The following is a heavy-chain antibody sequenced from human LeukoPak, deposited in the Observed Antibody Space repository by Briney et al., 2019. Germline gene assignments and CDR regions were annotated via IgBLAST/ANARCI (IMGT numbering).Heavy chain of an antibody. Sequence: PGGSLRLSCAASGFTVSSSFMSWVRQAPGKGLEWVSLIYRGGGTYVADSVKGRFTVSRDNSKNTLYLQMSSLRAEDTALYYCARPRDDNSGYYISWGQGSLVTVSS. CDR1: GFTVSSSF. CDR3: ARPRDDNSGYYIS. CDR2: IYRGGGT. V-gene: IGHV3-53*01. J-gene: IGHJ5*02. D-gene: IGHD6-19*01.